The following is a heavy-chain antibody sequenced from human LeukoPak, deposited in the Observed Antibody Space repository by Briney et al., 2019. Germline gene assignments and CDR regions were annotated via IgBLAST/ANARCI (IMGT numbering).Heavy chain of an antibody. CDR3: ARDIPWLGAKKSSWRPFDY. D-gene: IGHD6-13*01. Sequence: SVKVSCKASGYTFTSYGISWVRQAPGQGLEWMGWISAYNGNTNYAQEPQGRVTMTTDTSTSTAYMELRSLRSDDTAVYYCARDIPWLGAKKSSWRPFDYWGQGTLVTVSS. J-gene: IGHJ4*02. CDR2: ISAYNGNT. CDR1: GYTFTSYG. V-gene: IGHV1-18*01.